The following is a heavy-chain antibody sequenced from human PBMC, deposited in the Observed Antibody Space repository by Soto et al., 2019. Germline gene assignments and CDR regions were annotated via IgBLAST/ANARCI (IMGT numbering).Heavy chain of an antibody. V-gene: IGHV3-30-3*01. J-gene: IGHJ2*01. D-gene: IGHD2-15*01. CDR3: ARDLAPRDIVVVVAATFDL. CDR1: GFTFSSYA. Sequence: QVQLVESGGGVVQPGRSLRLSCAASGFTFSSYAMHWVRQAPGKGLEWVAVISYDGSNKYYADSVKGRFTISRDNSKNPLYLQMNSLRAEDTAVYYCARDLAPRDIVVVVAATFDLWGRGTLVTVSS. CDR2: ISYDGSNK.